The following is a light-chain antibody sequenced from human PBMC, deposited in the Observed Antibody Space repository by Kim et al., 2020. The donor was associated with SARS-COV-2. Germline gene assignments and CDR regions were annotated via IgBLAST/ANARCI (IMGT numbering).Light chain of an antibody. J-gene: IGKJ5*01. V-gene: IGKV3D-20*01. CDR3: QQYGTSPIT. CDR1: QTISSDY. Sequence: EVALTQSPATLSLSQGDRATLSCGATQTISSDYLAWYQQKPGLAPRLIIYDASRRATGIPDRFSGSGSGTDFTLTITRLEPEDFAVYYCQQYGTSPITFGQGTRLEIK. CDR2: DAS.